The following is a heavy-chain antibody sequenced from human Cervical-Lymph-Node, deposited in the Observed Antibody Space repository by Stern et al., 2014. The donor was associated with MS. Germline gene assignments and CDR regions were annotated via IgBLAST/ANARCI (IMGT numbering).Heavy chain of an antibody. D-gene: IGHD4-17*01. CDR1: GFTFSDSY. CDR3: AMYGDSPFDF. CDR2: ISRSGNII. J-gene: IGHJ4*02. V-gene: IGHV3-11*01. Sequence: VHLVESGGGLVKPGGSLRLSCAASGFTFSDSYMNWIRQAPGKGLEWVSYISRSGNIIYYAESVKGRFTISRDNAKNSLFLQMNSLRVEDTAVYYCAMYGDSPFDFWGQGTLVTVSS.